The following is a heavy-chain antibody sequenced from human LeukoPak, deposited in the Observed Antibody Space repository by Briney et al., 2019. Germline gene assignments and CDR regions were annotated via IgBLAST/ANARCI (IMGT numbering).Heavy chain of an antibody. CDR2: ISRDGGYI. CDR1: GFIFSHYY. V-gene: IGHV3-11*05. D-gene: IGHD6-13*01. CDR3: ARVDSIAAARTCDH. J-gene: IGHJ5*02. Sequence: GDSLRLSCAASGFIFSHYYMSWIRQAPGKGLEWVSYISRDGGYITYADSVKGRFTISGDNAKNSLYLQMNSLRAEDTAFYYCARVDSIAAARTCDHWGQGTLVTVSS.